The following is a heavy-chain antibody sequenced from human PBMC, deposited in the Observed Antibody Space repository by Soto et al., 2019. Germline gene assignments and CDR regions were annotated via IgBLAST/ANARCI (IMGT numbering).Heavy chain of an antibody. D-gene: IGHD2-15*01. V-gene: IGHV4-59*01. Sequence: QVQLQESGPGLVKPSETLSLTCTVSGGSISSYYWSWIRQPPGKGPEWIGYIYYSGSTNYNPSLKSRVTISVDTSKNQFSLKLSSVTAADTAVYYCARLVVVPHCSGGSCYSYYYGMDVWGQGTTVTVSS. CDR3: ARLVVVPHCSGGSCYSYYYGMDV. CDR1: GGSISSYY. CDR2: IYYSGST. J-gene: IGHJ6*02.